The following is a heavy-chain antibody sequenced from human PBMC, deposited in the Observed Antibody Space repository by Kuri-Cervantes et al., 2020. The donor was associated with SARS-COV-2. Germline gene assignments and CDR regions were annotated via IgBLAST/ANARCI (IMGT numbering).Heavy chain of an antibody. CDR3: AKDLSHPHYYFFDY. J-gene: IGHJ4*02. CDR1: GFTFSIYA. V-gene: IGHV3-23*03. CDR2: IYGGASTT. D-gene: IGHD2/OR15-2a*01. Sequence: GESLKISCAASGFTFSIYAMNWVRQAPGKGLEWVSGIYGGASTTYYADSVKGRFTISGDNSKNTLYLQMNSLRAEDTAVYYCAKDLSHPHYYFFDYWGQGTLVTVSS.